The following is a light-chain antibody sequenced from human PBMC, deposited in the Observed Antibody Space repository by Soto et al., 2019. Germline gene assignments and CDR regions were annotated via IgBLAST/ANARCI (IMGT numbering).Light chain of an antibody. Sequence: QSALTQPASVSGSPGQSITISCTGTSSDVGSYNLVSWYQQHPGKAPKLMIYEGSKRPSGVSNRFSGSKSGNTASLTISGLQAEDEADYYCCSYAGSRTSFYVFGTGTKSPS. CDR3: CSYAGSRTSFYV. J-gene: IGLJ1*01. V-gene: IGLV2-23*01. CDR1: SSDVGSYNL. CDR2: EGS.